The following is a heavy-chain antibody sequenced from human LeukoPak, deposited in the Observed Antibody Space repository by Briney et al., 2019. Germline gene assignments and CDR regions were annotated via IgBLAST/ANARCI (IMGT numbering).Heavy chain of an antibody. Sequence: GGSLRLSCAASGFTFSSYGMHWVRQAPGKGLEWVAVIWYDGSDKYYADSVKGRFTISRDNSKNTLYLQMNSLRAEDTAVYYCAREGSGSPYFDYWGQGTLVTVSS. CDR1: GFTFSSYG. CDR2: IWYDGSDK. CDR3: AREGSGSPYFDY. D-gene: IGHD3-10*01. V-gene: IGHV3-33*08. J-gene: IGHJ4*02.